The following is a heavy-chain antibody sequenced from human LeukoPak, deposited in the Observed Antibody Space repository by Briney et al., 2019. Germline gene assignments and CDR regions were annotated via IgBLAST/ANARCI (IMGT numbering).Heavy chain of an antibody. D-gene: IGHD4-17*01. CDR3: ARDLTGYGDRSPFDY. CDR1: GYTFTGFY. CDR2: INPKSGDT. Sequence: GASVKVSCKASGYTFTGFYMHWVRQAPGQGLECMGWINPKSGDTHYAQKFEGRVTMTRDTSISTAYMELSRLRSDDTAVYYCARDLTGYGDRSPFDYWGQGTLVTVSS. J-gene: IGHJ4*02. V-gene: IGHV1-2*02.